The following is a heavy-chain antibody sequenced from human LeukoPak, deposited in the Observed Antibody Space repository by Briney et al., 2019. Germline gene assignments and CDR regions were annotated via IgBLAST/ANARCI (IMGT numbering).Heavy chain of an antibody. J-gene: IGHJ4*02. D-gene: IGHD2-15*01. CDR2: IKSKTDGGTT. Sequence: PGGSLRLSCAASGFTFSNAWISWVRQAPGKGLEWVGRIKSKTDGGTTDYAAPVKGRFTISRDDSKNTLYLQMNSLKTEDTAVYYRTTGLRMTTPDYWGQGTLVTVSS. CDR1: GFTFSNAW. V-gene: IGHV3-15*01. CDR3: TTGLRMTTPDY.